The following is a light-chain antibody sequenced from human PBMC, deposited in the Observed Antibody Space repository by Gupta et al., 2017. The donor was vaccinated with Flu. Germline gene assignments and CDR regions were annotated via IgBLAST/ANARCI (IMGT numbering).Light chain of an antibody. CDR3: QQDDGSCT. CDR1: QSVGRDH. Sequence: MVLTQSPASLSLPLGDTVTLSCRASQSVGRDHLAWYHQTPGQAPRLLVYDATKRATGVPDRISGRGSGTDFTLTISRLEATDSGIYYCQQDDGSCTFGQGTKVEIK. V-gene: IGKV3-20*01. J-gene: IGKJ1*01. CDR2: DAT.